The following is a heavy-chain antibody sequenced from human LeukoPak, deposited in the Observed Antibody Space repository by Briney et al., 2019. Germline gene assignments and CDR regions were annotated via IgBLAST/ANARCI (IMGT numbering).Heavy chain of an antibody. V-gene: IGHV4-31*03. CDR2: TYYSGST. CDR1: GGSISSGGYY. D-gene: IGHD3-3*01. Sequence: SETLSLTCTVSGGSISSGGYYWSWLRQHPWNGLEWIGYTYYSGSTYYNPSLKSRVTISVDTSKNQFSLKLSSVTAADTAVYYCARVTKNFWSGYRFFHPDYWGQGTLVTVSS. CDR3: ARVTKNFWSGYRFFHPDY. J-gene: IGHJ4*02.